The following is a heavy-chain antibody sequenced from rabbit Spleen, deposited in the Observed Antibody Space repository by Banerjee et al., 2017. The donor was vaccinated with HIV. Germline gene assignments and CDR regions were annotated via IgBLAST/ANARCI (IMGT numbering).Heavy chain of an antibody. CDR2: MYAGSSDNT. CDR1: GFTLSSGYY. J-gene: IGHJ4*01. V-gene: IGHV1S40*01. Sequence: QSLEESGGDLVKPGTSLTLTCTASGFTLSSGYYMCWVRQAPGKGLEWIACMYAGSSDNTFYASWAKGRFTISKTSSTTVTLQMTSLTAADTATYFCVREAGYGGYGDANLWGQGTLVTVS. CDR3: VREAGYGGYGDANL. D-gene: IGHD6-1*01.